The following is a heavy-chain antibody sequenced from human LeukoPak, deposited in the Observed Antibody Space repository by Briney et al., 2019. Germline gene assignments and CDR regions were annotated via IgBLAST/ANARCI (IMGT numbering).Heavy chain of an antibody. V-gene: IGHV3-66*02. Sequence: GGSLRLSCAASGFTFSSYWMHWVRQAPGKGLVWVSVIYSGGSTYYADSVKGRFTISRDNSKNTLYLQMNSLRAEDTAVYYCASLMVRGWGQGTLVTVSS. CDR3: ASLMVRG. J-gene: IGHJ4*02. D-gene: IGHD3-10*01. CDR2: IYSGGST. CDR1: GFTFSSYW.